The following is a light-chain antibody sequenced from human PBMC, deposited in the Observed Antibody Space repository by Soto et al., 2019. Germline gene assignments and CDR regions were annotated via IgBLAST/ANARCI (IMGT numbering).Light chain of an antibody. Sequence: EIVLTQSPGTLSLSPGERATLSCRASQSVRSTYLAWYQQKPGQAPRLLIHGASSRATGIPDRFSGSGSGTDFTLTISRLEPEGFAVYYCQQYGSSLSITFGQGTRL. CDR2: GAS. V-gene: IGKV3-20*01. J-gene: IGKJ5*01. CDR1: QSVRSTY. CDR3: QQYGSSLSIT.